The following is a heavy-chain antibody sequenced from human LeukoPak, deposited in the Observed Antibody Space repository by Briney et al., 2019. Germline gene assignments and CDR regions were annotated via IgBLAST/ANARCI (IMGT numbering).Heavy chain of an antibody. D-gene: IGHD6-13*01. CDR3: ARDLIAAAGTAGFDY. Sequence: PSGTLSLTCTVSGGSISSHSWSWIRQPPGKGLEWIWYIYDSGSTNYNPSLKSRVTISVDTSKNQFSLKLSSVTAADTAVYYCARDLIAAAGTAGFDYWGQGTLVTVSS. CDR2: IYDSGST. CDR1: GGSISSHS. J-gene: IGHJ4*02. V-gene: IGHV4-59*11.